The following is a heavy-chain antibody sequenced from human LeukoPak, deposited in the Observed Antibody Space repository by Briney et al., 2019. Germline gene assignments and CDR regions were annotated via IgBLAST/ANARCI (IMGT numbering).Heavy chain of an antibody. J-gene: IGHJ4*02. CDR2: IYYSGST. CDR1: GGSISSYY. Sequence: PSETLSLTCTVSGGSISSYYWSWIRQPPGKGLEWIGYIYYSGSTNYNPSLKSRVTISVDTSKNQFSLKLSSVTAADTAVYYCARGTGIAAAAPFDCWGQGTLVTVSS. D-gene: IGHD6-13*01. V-gene: IGHV4-59*01. CDR3: ARGTGIAAAAPFDC.